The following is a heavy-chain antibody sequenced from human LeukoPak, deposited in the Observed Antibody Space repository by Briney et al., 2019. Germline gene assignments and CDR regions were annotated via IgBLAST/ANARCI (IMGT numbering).Heavy chain of an antibody. D-gene: IGHD2-2*01. CDR3: ARGNIGYCSSTSCYVWFDP. V-gene: IGHV4-34*01. Sequence: SETLSLTCAVYGGSFSGYYWSWIRQPPGKGLEWIGEINHSGSTYYNPSLKSRVTISVDTSKNQFSLKLSSVTAADTAVYYCARGNIGYCSSTSCYVWFDPWGQGTLVTVSS. CDR2: INHSGST. J-gene: IGHJ5*02. CDR1: GGSFSGYY.